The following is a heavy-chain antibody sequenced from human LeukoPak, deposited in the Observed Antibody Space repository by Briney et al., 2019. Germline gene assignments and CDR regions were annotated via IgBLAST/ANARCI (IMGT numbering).Heavy chain of an antibody. V-gene: IGHV3-48*03. CDR3: AKDLMRDRWFGES. J-gene: IGHJ5*02. D-gene: IGHD3-10*01. CDR1: GFTFSSYE. Sequence: GGSLRLSCAASGFTFSSYEMNGVRQAPGKGLEWVSYISSSGSTIYYADSVKGRFAISRDTSRNTLYLQMNSLRVEDTAVYYCAKDLMRDRWFGESWGQGTLVTVSS. CDR2: ISSSGSTI.